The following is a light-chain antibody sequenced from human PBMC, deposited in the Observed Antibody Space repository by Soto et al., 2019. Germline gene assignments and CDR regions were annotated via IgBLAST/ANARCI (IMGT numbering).Light chain of an antibody. CDR3: QQYNNWPPWT. V-gene: IGKV3-15*01. J-gene: IGKJ1*01. Sequence: EIVMTQSPATLSVSPGERDTLSCRASQSVSRNLAWYQQKPGQAPRLLIYDASTRATGIPARVSGSGSGTEFTLTISSLQSEDFAVYYCQQYNNWPPWTFGQGTKVDIK. CDR2: DAS. CDR1: QSVSRN.